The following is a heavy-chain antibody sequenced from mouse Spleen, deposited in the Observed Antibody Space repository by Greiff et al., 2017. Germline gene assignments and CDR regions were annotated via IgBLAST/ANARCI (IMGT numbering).Heavy chain of an antibody. D-gene: IGHD2-3*01. CDR1: GYTFTDYY. Sequence: QVQLQQSGPELVKPGASVKISCKASGYTFTDYYINWVKQRPGQGLEWIGWIFPGSGSTYYNEKFKGKATLTVDKSSSTAYMLLSSLTSEDSAVYFCARSDDGYYQSAWFAYWGQGTLVTVSA. CDR3: ARSDDGYYQSAWFAY. V-gene: IGHV1-75*01. CDR2: IFPGSGST. J-gene: IGHJ3*01.